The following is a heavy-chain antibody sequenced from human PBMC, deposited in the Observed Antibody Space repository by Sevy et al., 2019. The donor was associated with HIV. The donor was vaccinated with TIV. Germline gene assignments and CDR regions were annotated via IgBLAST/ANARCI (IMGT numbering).Heavy chain of an antibody. CDR2: ISKDGRTK. CDR3: AKDRCTGDVCENYYYALDI. CDR1: GFTFNSYA. V-gene: IGHV3-30*18. J-gene: IGHJ6*02. D-gene: IGHD2-8*02. Sequence: GGSLRLSCAASGFTFNSYAMHWVRQAPGKGLEWVAVISKDGRTKYYAESVKGRFTISRDNSKNTLNLQMNSLRAEDTGVFYCAKDRCTGDVCENYYYALDIWGQGTTVTVSS.